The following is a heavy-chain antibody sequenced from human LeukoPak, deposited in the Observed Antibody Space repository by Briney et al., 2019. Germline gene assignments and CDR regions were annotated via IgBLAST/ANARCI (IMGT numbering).Heavy chain of an antibody. CDR3: TTGHTGGSGYDSPFDY. D-gene: IGHD5-12*01. Sequence: GSLRLSCAASGFTFSNAWMSWVRHAPGGGLEWVGRIKSKTDGGTTDYAAPVKGRFTISRDDSKNTLYLQMNSLKTEDTAVYYCTTGHTGGSGYDSPFDYWGQGTLVAVSS. CDR1: GFTFSNAW. J-gene: IGHJ4*02. V-gene: IGHV3-15*01. CDR2: IKSKTDGGTT.